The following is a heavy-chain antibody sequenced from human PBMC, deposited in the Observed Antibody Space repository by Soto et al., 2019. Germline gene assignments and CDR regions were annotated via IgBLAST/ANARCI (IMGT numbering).Heavy chain of an antibody. CDR2: ISGSGGST. V-gene: IGHV3-23*01. D-gene: IGHD6-13*01. Sequence: GWSLRLSCAASGFTFSSYAMSWVRQAPGKGLEWVSAISGSGGSTYYADSVKGRFTISRDNSKNTLYLQMNSLRAEDTAVYYCAKAKIGGGIAAPYYYYGMDVWGQGTTVTVSS. J-gene: IGHJ6*02. CDR3: AKAKIGGGIAAPYYYYGMDV. CDR1: GFTFSSYA.